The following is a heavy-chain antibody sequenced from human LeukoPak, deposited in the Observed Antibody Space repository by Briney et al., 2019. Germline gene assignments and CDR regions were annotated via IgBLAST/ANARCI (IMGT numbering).Heavy chain of an antibody. J-gene: IGHJ6*03. CDR1: GFTFSNYW. D-gene: IGHD2-2*01. CDR2: IKQDGSEK. CDR3: AKHWSYCSTTSCFFNYYYYYMDV. Sequence: PGGSLRLPCAASGFTFSNYWMSWVRQAPGKGLEWVANIKQDGSEKYYVDSVKGRFTISRDNAKNSLYLQMNNLRAEDTAVYYCAKHWSYCSTTSCFFNYYYYYMDVWGKGTTVTVSS. V-gene: IGHV3-7*03.